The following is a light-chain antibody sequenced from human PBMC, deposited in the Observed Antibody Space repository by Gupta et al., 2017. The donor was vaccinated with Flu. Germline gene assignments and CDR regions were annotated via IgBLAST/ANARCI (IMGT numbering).Light chain of an antibody. V-gene: IGKV3-11*01. CDR3: HQRSSWFS. CDR2: DAS. J-gene: IGKJ2*03. Sequence: EIVLTQSPATLSLSPGERATLSCRASQSISSYLAWYQQRPGQAPRLLIYDASNRATGIPARFSGSGSGTDFTLTISSLEPEDFAIYYCHQRSSWFSFGQGTNLEIK. CDR1: QSISSY.